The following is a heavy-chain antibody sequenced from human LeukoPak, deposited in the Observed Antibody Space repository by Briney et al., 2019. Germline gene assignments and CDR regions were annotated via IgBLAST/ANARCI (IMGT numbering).Heavy chain of an antibody. CDR3: AKDFASANARYGSGSYYDY. CDR1: GFTFNTYA. D-gene: IGHD3-10*01. CDR2: ISDSGGSA. V-gene: IGHV3-23*01. J-gene: IGHJ4*02. Sequence: TGGSLRLSCAASGFTFNTYAMSWVRQAPGKGLEWVSAISDSGGSAYYADSVKGRFTISRDNSKNTPYLQMNSLRAEDTAVYYCAKDFASANARYGSGSYYDYWGQGTLVTVSS.